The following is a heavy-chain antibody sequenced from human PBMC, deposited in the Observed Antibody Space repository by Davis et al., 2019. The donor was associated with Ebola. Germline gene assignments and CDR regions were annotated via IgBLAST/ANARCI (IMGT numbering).Heavy chain of an antibody. CDR2: MKSDGSGT. CDR3: ARRVGATTGWYFDL. D-gene: IGHD1-26*01. J-gene: IGHJ2*01. Sequence: HTGGSLRLSCAASGFTFSSNWMHWVRHAPGKGLVWVSHMKSDGSGTTYADSVKGRFTISRDNAKITLYLQMNSLRAEDTAVYYCARRVGATTGWYFDLWGRGTLVTVSS. CDR1: GFTFSSNW. V-gene: IGHV3-74*01.